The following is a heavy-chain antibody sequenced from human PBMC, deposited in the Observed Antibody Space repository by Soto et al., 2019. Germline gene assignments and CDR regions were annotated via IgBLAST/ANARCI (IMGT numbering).Heavy chain of an antibody. V-gene: IGHV4-30-4*01. J-gene: IGHJ4*02. CDR3: ARGDPHYYDSSGDFRY. D-gene: IGHD3-22*01. Sequence: QVQLQESGPGLVKPSQTLSLTCTVSGGSISSGDYYWSWIRQPPGKGLEWIGYIYYSGSTYYNPSLKSRVTISVDTSKNQFSLKLSSVTAADTAVYYCARGDPHYYDSSGDFRYWGQGTLVTVSS. CDR1: GGSISSGDYY. CDR2: IYYSGST.